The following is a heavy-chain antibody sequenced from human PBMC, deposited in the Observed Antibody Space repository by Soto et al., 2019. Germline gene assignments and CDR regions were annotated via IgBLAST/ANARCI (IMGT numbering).Heavy chain of an antibody. D-gene: IGHD6-19*01. CDR3: ARDPNLLFSGWFYYYYGMDV. CDR2: IIPIFGTA. CDR1: GGTFSSYA. J-gene: IGHJ6*02. V-gene: IGHV1-69*01. Sequence: QVQLVQSGAEVKKPGSSVKVSCKASGGTFSSYAISWVRQAPGQGLEWMGGIIPIFGTANYAQKFQGRVTITADESTSTAYMELSSLRSEDTAVYYCARDPNLLFSGWFYYYYGMDVWGQGTTVTVSS.